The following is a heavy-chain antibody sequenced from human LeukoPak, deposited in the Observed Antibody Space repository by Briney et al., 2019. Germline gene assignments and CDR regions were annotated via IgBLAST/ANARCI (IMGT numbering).Heavy chain of an antibody. CDR2: VYHTGST. CDR1: GYSISNGFY. CDR3: ARVAGVEVAPATSY. J-gene: IGHJ4*02. D-gene: IGHD2-15*01. V-gene: IGHV4-38-2*02. Sequence: SETLSLTCTVSGYSISNGFYWAWIRQPPGKGLEWIGSVYHTGSTYSNPSLKSRVTISADTSKNQFSLSLTSVTAADTAVYYCARVAGVEVAPATSYWGQGTLVTVSS.